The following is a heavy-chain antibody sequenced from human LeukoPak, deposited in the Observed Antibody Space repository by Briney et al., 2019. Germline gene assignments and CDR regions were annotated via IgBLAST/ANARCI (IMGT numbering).Heavy chain of an antibody. J-gene: IGHJ4*02. CDR2: INPNSGGT. CDR3: ARDLGGWYPPDYFDY. Sequence: GASVKVSCKASGYTFTGHYMHWVRQAPGQGLEWMGWINPNSGGTNYAQKFQGRVTMTRDTSISTACMELNRLRSDDTAVYYCARDLGGWYPPDYFDYWGQGTLVTVSS. V-gene: IGHV1-2*02. CDR1: GYTFTGHY. D-gene: IGHD6-19*01.